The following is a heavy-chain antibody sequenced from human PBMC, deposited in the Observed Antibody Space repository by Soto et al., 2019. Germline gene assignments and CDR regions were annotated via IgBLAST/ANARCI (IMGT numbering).Heavy chain of an antibody. J-gene: IGHJ4*02. D-gene: IGHD4-17*01. V-gene: IGHV3-30-3*01. Sequence: QVQLVESGGGVVQPGRSLRLSCAASGFTFSSYAMHWVRQAPGKGLEWVAVISYDGSNKYYADSVKGRFTISRDNSKNTLYLQMKSLRAEDTAVYYCARDSTRYGTRRVFDYWGQGTLVTVSS. CDR1: GFTFSSYA. CDR3: ARDSTRYGTRRVFDY. CDR2: ISYDGSNK.